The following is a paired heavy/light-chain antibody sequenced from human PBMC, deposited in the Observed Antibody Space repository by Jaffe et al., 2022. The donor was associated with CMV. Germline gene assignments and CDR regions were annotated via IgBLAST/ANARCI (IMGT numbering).Heavy chain of an antibody. D-gene: IGHD2-2*01. CDR2: IDYSGST. Sequence: QVQLQESGPGLVKPSETLSLTCSVSDGAISDYYWSWIRQPPGKGLEWLGYIDYSGSTSYTPSLKSRVTISVETSKNQLSLKLTSVTAADSAVYYCARHLIGGSTSTTGAYYYYYYMDVWGKGATVTVSS. V-gene: IGHV4-59*08. CDR3: ARHLIGGSTSTTGAYYYYYYMDV. J-gene: IGHJ6*03. CDR1: DGAISDYY.
Light chain of an antibody. Sequence: SSELTQDPAVSVALGQTVRITCQGDSLRNYYATWYQQKPGQVPVLVMYGYNNRPSGIPDRFSGSSSGDTGSLTITGAQAEDEADYYCHCRDSSGNHLVFGGGTKLTVL. J-gene: IGLJ2*01. CDR2: GYN. CDR1: SLRNYY. CDR3: HCRDSSGNHLV. V-gene: IGLV3-19*01.